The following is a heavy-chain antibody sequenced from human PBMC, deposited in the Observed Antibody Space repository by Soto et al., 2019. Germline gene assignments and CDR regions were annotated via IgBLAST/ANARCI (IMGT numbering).Heavy chain of an antibody. J-gene: IGHJ4*02. V-gene: IGHV4-59*08. CDR1: GGSFSPYY. CDR3: ARLGGYYQALDS. CDR2: IYYAGSF. Sequence: SETLSLTCTVSGGSFSPYYWSWIRQSPGKGLEWIGYIYYAGSFTYNPSLKSRVTISLNTSKNEVSLRLTSVTAADTAVYYCARLGGYYQALDSWGQGTLVTVSS. D-gene: IGHD3-22*01.